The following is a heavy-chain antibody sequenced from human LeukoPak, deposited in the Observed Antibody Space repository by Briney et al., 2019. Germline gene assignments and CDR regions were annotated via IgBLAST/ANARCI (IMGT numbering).Heavy chain of an antibody. D-gene: IGHD4-23*01. CDR2: ISWNSGSI. J-gene: IGHJ2*01. CDR1: GFTFDDYA. V-gene: IGHV3-9*01. Sequence: GRSLRLSCAASGFTFDDYAMHWVRQAPGKGLEWVSGISWNSGSIGYADSVKGRFTISRDNAKNSLYLEMNSLRAEDTALYYCAKDGTTVGPWYFDLWGRGTLVTVSS. CDR3: AKDGTTVGPWYFDL.